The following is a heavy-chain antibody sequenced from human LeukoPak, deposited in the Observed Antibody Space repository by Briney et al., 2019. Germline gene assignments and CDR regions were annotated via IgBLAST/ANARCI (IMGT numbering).Heavy chain of an antibody. CDR3: ARANDYVWYFDY. Sequence: SQNLSLTCTVSCGSISSGGYYWSWIRPPPGKGLEWIGYIYYSGSTYYNPSLKSRVTISVDTSKNQFSLKLSSVTAADTAVYYCARANDYVWYFDYWGQGTLVTVSS. V-gene: IGHV4-31*03. D-gene: IGHD3-16*01. CDR1: CGSISSGGYY. CDR2: IYYSGST. J-gene: IGHJ4*02.